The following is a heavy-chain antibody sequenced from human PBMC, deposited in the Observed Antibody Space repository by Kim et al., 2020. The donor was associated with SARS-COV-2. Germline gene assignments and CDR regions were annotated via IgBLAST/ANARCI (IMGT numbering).Heavy chain of an antibody. CDR1: GGPISSYY. V-gene: IGHV4-59*08. CDR2: INYSGST. CDR3: ARHNRASYSSGWYYYCYGMDV. Sequence: SETLSLTCTVSGGPISSYYWNWIRQPPGKGLEWIGYINYSGSTNYNSSLKSRVTISVDTSKNQFSLKLSSVTAADTAVYYCARHNRASYSSGWYYYCYGMDVGGQRTAFPVSS. D-gene: IGHD6-19*01. J-gene: IGHJ6*02.